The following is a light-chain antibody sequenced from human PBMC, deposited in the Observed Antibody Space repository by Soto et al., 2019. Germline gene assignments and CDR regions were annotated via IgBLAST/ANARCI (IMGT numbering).Light chain of an antibody. CDR1: QRLTSNY. J-gene: IGKJ3*01. Sequence: EIVLTQSPGTLSLSPGERATVSCRTSQRLTSNYLAWYQQKPDQAPRLLIDGASTRTTGIPDRFRGSGYRTGFILTISRLQPADFALYYCQKYRSSPFSFGPGTKVDIK. CDR2: GAS. CDR3: QKYRSSPFS. V-gene: IGKV3-20*01.